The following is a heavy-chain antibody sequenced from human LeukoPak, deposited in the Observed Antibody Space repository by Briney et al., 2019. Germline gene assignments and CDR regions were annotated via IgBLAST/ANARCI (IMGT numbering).Heavy chain of an antibody. CDR1: GLTFSSYG. D-gene: IGHD3-22*01. CDR2: ISGSGGST. J-gene: IGHJ4*02. Sequence: GGSLRLSCAASGLTFSSYGMHWVRQAPGKGLEWVSAISGSGGSTYYADSVKGRFTISRDNSKNTLYLQMNSLRAEDTAVYYCAKWVVNPLKYDYWGQGTLVTVSS. V-gene: IGHV3-23*01. CDR3: AKWVVNPLKYDY.